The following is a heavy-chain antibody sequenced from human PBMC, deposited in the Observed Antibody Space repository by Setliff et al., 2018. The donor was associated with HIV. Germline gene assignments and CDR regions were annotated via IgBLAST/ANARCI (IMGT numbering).Heavy chain of an antibody. CDR2: IYTSGNT. CDR3: ARGRYSSGWYKDAFDI. CDR1: GGSISSGSYY. J-gene: IGHJ3*02. V-gene: IGHV4-61*02. D-gene: IGHD6-19*01. Sequence: SETLSLTCTVSGGSISSGSYYWSWIRQPAGKGLEWIGRIYTSGNTNYNPSLKSRVTISADTSKKQFSLKLNSVTAADTAVYYCARGRYSSGWYKDAFDIWGQGTMGTVSS.